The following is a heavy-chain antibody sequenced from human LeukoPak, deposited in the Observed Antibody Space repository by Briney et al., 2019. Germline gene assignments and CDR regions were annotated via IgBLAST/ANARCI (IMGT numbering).Heavy chain of an antibody. V-gene: IGHV3-23*01. Sequence: GGSLRLSCAASGFTFRSYAMSWVRQAPGKGLEWVSAISGSGGSTYYADSVKGRFTISRDNSKNTLYLQMNSLRAEDTAVYYCAKDYSSSWYRYYFDYWGQGTLVTVSS. J-gene: IGHJ4*02. D-gene: IGHD6-13*01. CDR1: GFTFRSYA. CDR2: ISGSGGST. CDR3: AKDYSSSWYRYYFDY.